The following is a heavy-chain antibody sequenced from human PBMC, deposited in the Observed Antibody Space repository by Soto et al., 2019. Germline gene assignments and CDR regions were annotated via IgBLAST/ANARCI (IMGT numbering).Heavy chain of an antibody. D-gene: IGHD3-10*01. CDR1: GFSFSDHY. CDR3: VGGRDGARWFDP. Sequence: EVQLVESGGGLVQSGGSLRLSCAVSGFSFSDHYMDWVRQAPGKGLEWVGRSRNKVHRFITDYAASVKGRFTISRDDSKDELYLEMSSLKTEYTAVYYCVGGRDGARWFDPWGQGTLVIVSS. V-gene: IGHV3-72*01. J-gene: IGHJ5*02. CDR2: SRNKVHRFIT.